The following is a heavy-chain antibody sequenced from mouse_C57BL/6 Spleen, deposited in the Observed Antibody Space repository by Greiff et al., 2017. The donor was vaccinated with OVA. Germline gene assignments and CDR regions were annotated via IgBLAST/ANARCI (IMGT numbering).Heavy chain of an antibody. CDR2: INPSSGYT. CDR3: ARESLMITFDY. V-gene: IGHV1-4*01. Sequence: QVQLKESGAELARPGASVKMSCKASGYTFTSYTMHWVKQRPGQGLEWIGYINPSSGYTKSNQKFKDKATLTADKSSSTAYMQLSRLTSEDSAVYYCARESLMITFDYWGQGTTLTVSS. D-gene: IGHD2-4*01. J-gene: IGHJ2*01. CDR1: GYTFTSYT.